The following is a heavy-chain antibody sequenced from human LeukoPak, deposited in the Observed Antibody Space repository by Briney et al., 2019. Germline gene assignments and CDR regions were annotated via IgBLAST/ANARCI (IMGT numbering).Heavy chain of an antibody. CDR2: FNPNNGGT. D-gene: IGHD5-12*01. J-gene: IGHJ4*02. Sequence: ASVKVSCKASGYIFRDRYIHWVRQAPGQGPEWMGWFNPNNGGTKYPQMFQGRVTMSSDTSINTAYMELSRLRSDDTAVYYCVRDGYHYAQFDYWGQGTLVTVSS. V-gene: IGHV1-2*02. CDR1: GYIFRDRY. CDR3: VRDGYHYAQFDY.